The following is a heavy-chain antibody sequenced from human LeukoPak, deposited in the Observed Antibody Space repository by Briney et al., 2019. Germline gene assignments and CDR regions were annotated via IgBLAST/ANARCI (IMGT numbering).Heavy chain of an antibody. Sequence: LGGSLRLSCVGSGFTFSSFWMNWVRQVPGKGLEWLANIKEDGSVTTHVESVKGRFTISRDNAENVLYLQMNSLRVEDTGIYYCARGRPTPGTDYWGQGILVTVSS. V-gene: IGHV3-7*04. CDR2: IKEDGSVT. CDR3: ARGRPTPGTDY. CDR1: GFTFSSFW. D-gene: IGHD6-13*01. J-gene: IGHJ4*02.